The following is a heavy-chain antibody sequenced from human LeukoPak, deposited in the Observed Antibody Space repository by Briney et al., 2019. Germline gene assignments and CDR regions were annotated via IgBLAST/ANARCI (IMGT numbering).Heavy chain of an antibody. Sequence: GGSLRHSCSASGFSFSSYAMHWVRQAPGKGLEYVSAISSSNGVHTFYADSVKGRFTISRDNSKNTVFLQMSSLRPQDTAVYYCVKELSYGFDYWGQGTLVTVSS. CDR2: ISSSNGVHT. CDR1: GFSFSSYA. CDR3: VKELSYGFDY. V-gene: IGHV3-64D*06. J-gene: IGHJ4*02. D-gene: IGHD5-18*01.